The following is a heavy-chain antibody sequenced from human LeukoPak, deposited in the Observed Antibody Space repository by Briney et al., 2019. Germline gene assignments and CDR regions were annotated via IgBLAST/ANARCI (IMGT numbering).Heavy chain of an antibody. J-gene: IGHJ6*02. Sequence: GGSLRLSCAASGFTFSTYAMSWVRQAPGKGLEWVSAISGSGGSTYYADSVKGRFTISRDNSKSTLYLQMNSLRAEDTAVYYCAKDLTVTSYYYYYDMDVWGQGTTVTVSS. CDR1: GFTFSTYA. CDR2: ISGSGGST. V-gene: IGHV3-23*01. D-gene: IGHD4-17*01. CDR3: AKDLTVTSYYYYYDMDV.